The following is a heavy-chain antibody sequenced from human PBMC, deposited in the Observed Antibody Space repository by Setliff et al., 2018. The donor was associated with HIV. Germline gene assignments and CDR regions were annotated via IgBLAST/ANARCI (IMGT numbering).Heavy chain of an antibody. Sequence: SETLSLTCAVYGGSFSAYYWSWIRQSPGKGLEWIGEINHSDATYSDTTNYNPSLKSRVSIPIDTSKNQFSLKLHSVTAADTAVYYCASRYSSLGHFQHWGQGTLVTVSS. CDR3: ASRYSSLGHFQH. V-gene: IGHV4-34*01. CDR1: GGSFSAYY. CDR2: INHSDATYSDTT. J-gene: IGHJ1*01. D-gene: IGHD6-13*01.